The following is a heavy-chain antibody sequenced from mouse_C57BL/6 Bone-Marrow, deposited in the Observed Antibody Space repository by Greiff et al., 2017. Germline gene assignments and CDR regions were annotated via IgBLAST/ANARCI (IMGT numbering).Heavy chain of an antibody. Sequence: EVQLQQSGPVLVKPGASVKMSCKASGYTFTDYYMNWVKQSHGKSLEWIGVINPYNGGTSYNQKFKGKATLTVDKSSSTAYMELNSLTSEDSAVYYCARWLTGTFDYWGQGTTLTVSS. V-gene: IGHV1-19*01. CDR1: GYTFTDYY. J-gene: IGHJ2*01. CDR2: INPYNGGT. CDR3: ARWLTGTFDY. D-gene: IGHD4-1*01.